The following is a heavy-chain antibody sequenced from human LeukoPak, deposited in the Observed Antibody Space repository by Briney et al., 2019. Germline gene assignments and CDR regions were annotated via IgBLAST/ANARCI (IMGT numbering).Heavy chain of an antibody. CDR2: IYPGDSET. D-gene: IGHD2-15*01. CDR3: VRALGYCSSGSCYYYDY. CDR1: GSRFSSYW. V-gene: IGHV5-51*01. Sequence: GESLKISCKGSGSRFSSYWIGWVRQMPGKGLERMGIIYPGDSETRYSPSFQGQVTISADKSISTAYLQWSSLKASDTAMYYCVRALGYCSSGSCYYYDYWGQGTLVTVSS. J-gene: IGHJ4*02.